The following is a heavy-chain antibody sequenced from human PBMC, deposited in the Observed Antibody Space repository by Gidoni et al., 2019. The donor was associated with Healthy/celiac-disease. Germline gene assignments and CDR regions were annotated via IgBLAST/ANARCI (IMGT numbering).Heavy chain of an antibody. Sequence: EVQLVESGGGFVKPGGSLRLSCAASGFTFSKAWMNWVRQDPGKGLEWVGRMKSKTDGGTIEYAAPVKGRFTISRDDSKNTLYLKLNSLKTEDTAVYYCTTGPGTSFHWGQGTLVTVSS. J-gene: IGHJ4*02. CDR2: MKSKTDGGTI. CDR3: TTGPGTSFH. CDR1: GFTFSKAW. V-gene: IGHV3-15*07. D-gene: IGHD3-10*01.